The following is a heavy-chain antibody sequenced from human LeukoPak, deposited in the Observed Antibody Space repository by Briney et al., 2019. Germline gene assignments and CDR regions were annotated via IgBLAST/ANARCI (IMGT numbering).Heavy chain of an antibody. CDR3: AKYLGQSEY. Sequence: GGSLRLSCAASGFTFRSYAMSWVRQAPGKGPEWVSTISDSGGSTYYADSVKGRFTISRDNSKNTLYLQMNSLRAEDTAIYYCAKYLGQSEYWGQGTLVTVSS. CDR1: GFTFRSYA. D-gene: IGHD3-16*01. V-gene: IGHV3-23*01. J-gene: IGHJ4*02. CDR2: ISDSGGST.